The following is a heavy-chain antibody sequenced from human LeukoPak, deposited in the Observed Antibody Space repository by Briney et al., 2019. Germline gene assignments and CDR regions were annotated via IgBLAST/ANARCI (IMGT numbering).Heavy chain of an antibody. Sequence: PGGSLRLSCAASGFTFSSYAMSWVRQAPGKGLEWASGISGSGGTTYYADSVRGRFTISRDNSKNTLHLQMNSLRAEDTAVYYCAKGRYYDTSLFDSWGQGTLVTVSS. D-gene: IGHD3-22*01. CDR3: AKGRYYDTSLFDS. V-gene: IGHV3-23*01. CDR2: ISGSGGTT. CDR1: GFTFSSYA. J-gene: IGHJ4*02.